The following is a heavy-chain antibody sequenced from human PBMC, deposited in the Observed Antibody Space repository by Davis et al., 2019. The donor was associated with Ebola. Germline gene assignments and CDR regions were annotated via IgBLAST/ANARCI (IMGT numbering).Heavy chain of an antibody. CDR3: TKGDRDYSSSPFDY. J-gene: IGHJ4*02. CDR2: ISGSGGST. D-gene: IGHD3-22*01. Sequence: PGGSLRLSCAASGFTVSSNYMSWVRQAPGKGLEWVSAISGSGGSTYYADSVKGRFTISRDSSKNTLDLQMNSLRAEDTALYSCTKGDRDYSSSPFDYWGQGTLVTVSS. CDR1: GFTVSSNY. V-gene: IGHV3-23*01.